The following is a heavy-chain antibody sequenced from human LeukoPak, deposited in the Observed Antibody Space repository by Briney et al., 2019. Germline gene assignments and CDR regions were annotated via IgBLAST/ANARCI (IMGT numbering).Heavy chain of an antibody. CDR2: ISGSGGST. CDR3: AKDGEFDYYDSSGYAAYYFDY. V-gene: IGHV3-23*01. Sequence: GVLRLSCAASGFTFSSYAVSWVRQAPGKGLEWVSAISGSGGSTYYADSVKGRFTISRDNSKNTLYLQMNSLRAEDTAVYYCAKDGEFDYYDSSGYAAYYFDYWGQGTLVTVSS. D-gene: IGHD3-22*01. J-gene: IGHJ4*02. CDR1: GFTFSSYA.